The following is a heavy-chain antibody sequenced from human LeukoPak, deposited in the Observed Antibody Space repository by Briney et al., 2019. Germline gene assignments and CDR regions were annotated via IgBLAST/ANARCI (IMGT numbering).Heavy chain of an antibody. J-gene: IGHJ3*02. CDR1: GFSLSMNGVG. CDR3: VHSGPNGKLDVYHI. V-gene: IGHV2-5*01. D-gene: IGHD4/OR15-4a*01. CDR2: IYWNDEK. Sequence: SGPTLVKPTQTLTLTCTFSGFSLSMNGVGVGWIRQPPVKALEWLALIYWNDEKRYISSLKSRLTITKDTSKKQVALTMTNMSPVDTATYYCVHSGPNGKLDVYHIWGQGTMVTFSS.